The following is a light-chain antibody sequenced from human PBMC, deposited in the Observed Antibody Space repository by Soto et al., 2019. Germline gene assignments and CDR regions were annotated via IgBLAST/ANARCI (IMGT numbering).Light chain of an antibody. CDR3: QQSYTTPYT. V-gene: IGKV1-39*01. CDR1: QSITRY. Sequence: DIQMTQSPSSLSASVGDRVTITCRASQSITRYLNWYQQKAGTVPKLLIYAASSLQSGVPSRFSGSGFGTDFTLTIRSLQPEDFATYYCQQSYTTPYTFGQGTKLEIK. J-gene: IGKJ2*01. CDR2: AAS.